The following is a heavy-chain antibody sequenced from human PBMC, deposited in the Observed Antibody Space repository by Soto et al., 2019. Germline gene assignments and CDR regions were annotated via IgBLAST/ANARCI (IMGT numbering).Heavy chain of an antibody. D-gene: IGHD1-26*01. J-gene: IGHJ6*02. V-gene: IGHV4-39*01. Sequence: PSETLSLTWTVFGGSISSSSYYWGWIRQPPGKGLEWIGSIYYSGSTYYNPSLKSRVTISVDTSKNQFSLKLSSVTAADTAVYYCARRAWELLRSGMDVWGQGTTVTVSS. CDR1: GGSISSSSYY. CDR2: IYYSGST. CDR3: ARRAWELLRSGMDV.